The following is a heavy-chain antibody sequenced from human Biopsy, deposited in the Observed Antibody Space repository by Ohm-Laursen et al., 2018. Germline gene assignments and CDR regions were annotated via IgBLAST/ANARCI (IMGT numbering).Heavy chain of an antibody. J-gene: IGHJ6*02. Sequence: SETLSLTCTVSGDSVTKYYWSWIRQPPGKGLEWIGHIYYSVMTNYSPSLQSRVSISVDTSRNQVSLTLSSVTAADTAVYYCARDSGILNYGNFKYYHYYGMGVWGQGTKVTVSS. CDR2: IYYSVMT. CDR3: ARDSGILNYGNFKYYHYYGMGV. D-gene: IGHD4-11*01. CDR1: GDSVTKYY. V-gene: IGHV4-59*02.